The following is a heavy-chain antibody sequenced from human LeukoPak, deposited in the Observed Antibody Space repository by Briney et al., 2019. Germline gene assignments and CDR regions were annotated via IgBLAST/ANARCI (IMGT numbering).Heavy chain of an antibody. CDR3: ARGVEPLAANTLAY. D-gene: IGHD1-14*01. Sequence: GGSLRLSRAASGLTVITNDMTWVGQAPGKGLEWVAVVYSDGNTKYADSVQGRFTISSDNSKNTLYLEMNSLSPDDTAVYYCARGVEPLAANTLAYWGQGTLVTVSS. CDR1: GLTVITND. J-gene: IGHJ4*02. CDR2: VYSDGNT. V-gene: IGHV3-53*01.